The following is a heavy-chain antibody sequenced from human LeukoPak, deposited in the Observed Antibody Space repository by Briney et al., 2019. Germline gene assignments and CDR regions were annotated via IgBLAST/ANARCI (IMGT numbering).Heavy chain of an antibody. CDR3: ASASSGWYLGGY. CDR2: INPNSGGT. V-gene: IGHV1-2*02. CDR1: GYTFTAYY. J-gene: IGHJ4*02. D-gene: IGHD6-19*01. Sequence: GASVSVSCKPSGYTFTAYYMHWVRQAPGQGLEWMGWINPNSGGTNYAQKFQGRVTMTSDTSISTAYMELSRLRSDETAVYYCASASSGWYLGGYWGQGTLVTV.